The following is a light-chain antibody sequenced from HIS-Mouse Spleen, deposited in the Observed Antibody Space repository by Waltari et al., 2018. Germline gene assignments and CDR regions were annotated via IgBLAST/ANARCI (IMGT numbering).Light chain of an antibody. CDR3: QQYRT. Sequence: DIQMIQSPSTLSASVGDRVTITCRASQSISSWLDWYQQKPGKATEVLIKKASILESGVPSRFSGSGSGTEFTLTISGLQPDYFATYYCQQYRTFGQGTKVEIK. J-gene: IGKJ1*01. CDR1: QSISSW. CDR2: KAS. V-gene: IGKV1-5*03.